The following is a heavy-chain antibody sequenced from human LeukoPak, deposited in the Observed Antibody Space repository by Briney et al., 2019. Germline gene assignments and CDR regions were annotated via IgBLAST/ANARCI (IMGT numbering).Heavy chain of an antibody. D-gene: IGHD3-22*01. CDR1: GYSISSGYY. J-gene: IGHJ4*02. V-gene: IGHV4-38-2*01. CDR2: FYHGVGT. CDR3: ARHNYDAFDY. Sequence: SKTLSLTCAVSGYSISSGYYWGWIRQPPGKGLEWIGSFYHGVGTYYNPPLKSRVTMSADTSKNQFSLKLSSVTAADTAVYYCARHNYDAFDYWGQGTLVTVSS.